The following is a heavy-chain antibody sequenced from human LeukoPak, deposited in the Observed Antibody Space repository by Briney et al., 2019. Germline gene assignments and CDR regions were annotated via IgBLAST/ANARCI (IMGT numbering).Heavy chain of an antibody. Sequence: PGGSLRLSCAASGFTFSSYSMNWVRQAPGKGLDWVSTISGSAVSTWYADSVKGRFTISRDNSKNTLYLQMNSLRAEDTAVYYCAKDSSSAWFDPWGQGTLVTVSS. CDR3: AKDSSSAWFDP. CDR1: GFTFSSYS. V-gene: IGHV3-23*01. D-gene: IGHD6-6*01. CDR2: ISGSAVST. J-gene: IGHJ5*02.